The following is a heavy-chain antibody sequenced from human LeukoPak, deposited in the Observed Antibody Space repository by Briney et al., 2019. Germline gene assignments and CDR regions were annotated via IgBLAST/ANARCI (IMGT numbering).Heavy chain of an antibody. Sequence: GGSLRLSCAASGFTFNSYGMDWVRQAPGKGLEWVAFIRYDGSNKYYADSVKGRFTISRDDSKNTLYLQMSSLRSVDTAVYYCARDSTGCSGTNCRTWGYYFDHWGQGTLVTVSS. J-gene: IGHJ4*02. CDR3: ARDSTGCSGTNCRTWGYYFDH. CDR1: GFTFNSYG. CDR2: IRYDGSNK. D-gene: IGHD2-2*01. V-gene: IGHV3-30*02.